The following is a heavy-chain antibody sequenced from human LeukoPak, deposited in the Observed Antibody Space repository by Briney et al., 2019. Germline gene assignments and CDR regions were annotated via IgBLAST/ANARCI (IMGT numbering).Heavy chain of an antibody. CDR2: ISYDGSNK. D-gene: IGHD2-15*01. Sequence: QPGGSLRLSCAASGFTFSSYAMHWVRQAPGKGLEWVAVISYDGSNKYYADSVKGRFTISRDNSKNTLYLQMNSLRAEDTAVYYCARVEHRVPLARGYQHWGQGTLVTVSS. CDR3: ARVEHRVPLARGYQH. J-gene: IGHJ1*01. V-gene: IGHV3-30*01. CDR1: GFTFSSYA.